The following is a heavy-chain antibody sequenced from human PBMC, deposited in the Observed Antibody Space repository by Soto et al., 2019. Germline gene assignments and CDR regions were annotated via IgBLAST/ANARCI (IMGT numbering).Heavy chain of an antibody. V-gene: IGHV1-3*01. J-gene: IGHJ4*02. Sequence: GASVKVSFKASGFTFTTYAMHWVLQAPGQSLEWMGRINAGNGATKYSQNFQDRVTIARDTSANTAFMELSSLTSEDTAVYYCARGSAAAGPYYFDYWAQGTLVTVSS. CDR2: INAGNGAT. D-gene: IGHD6-13*01. CDR3: ARGSAAAGPYYFDY. CDR1: GFTFTTYA.